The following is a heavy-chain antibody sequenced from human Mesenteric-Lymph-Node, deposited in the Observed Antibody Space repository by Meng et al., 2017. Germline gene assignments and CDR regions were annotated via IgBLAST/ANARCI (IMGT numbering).Heavy chain of an antibody. CDR2: INHSGST. CDR1: GGSFSGYY. V-gene: IGHV4-34*01. CDR3: ATSYGDYGIYYFDY. Sequence: SETLSLTCAVYGGSFSGYYWSWIRQPPGKGLEWIGEINHSGSTNYNPSLKSRVTISVDTSKNQFSLKLSSVTAADTAVYYCATSYGDYGIYYFDYWGQGTLVTVSS. D-gene: IGHD4-17*01. J-gene: IGHJ4*02.